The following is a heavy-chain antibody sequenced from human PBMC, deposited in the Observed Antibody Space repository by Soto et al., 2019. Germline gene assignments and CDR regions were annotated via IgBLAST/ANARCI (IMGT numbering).Heavy chain of an antibody. D-gene: IGHD2-15*01. CDR3: ARDDGYCNGDRCLYAFDI. V-gene: IGHV1-2*04. CDR2: INTRSGGT. J-gene: IGHJ3*02. CDR1: GYTFTAYY. Sequence: ASVKVSCKASGYTFTAYYMHWVRQAPGQGLEWMGWINTRSGGTHYAQKFQGWVTMTRDTSISTAYMELRRLRSDDTAVYYCARDDGYCNGDRCLYAFDIWGQGTVVTVS.